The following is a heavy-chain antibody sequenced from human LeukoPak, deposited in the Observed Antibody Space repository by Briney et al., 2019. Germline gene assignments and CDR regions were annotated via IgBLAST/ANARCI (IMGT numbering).Heavy chain of an antibody. V-gene: IGHV5-51*01. Sequence: GESLKISCKGSGYSFTSSWIGWVRQMPGKGLEWMGIISPGDPDTRYSPSFQGQVTISVDKSISTAYLQWSSLEASDTAIYYCAGQGNTWYSFDIWGQGTLVTVSS. CDR1: GYSFTSSW. J-gene: IGHJ4*02. CDR2: ISPGDPDT. D-gene: IGHD6-13*01. CDR3: AGQGNTWYSFDI.